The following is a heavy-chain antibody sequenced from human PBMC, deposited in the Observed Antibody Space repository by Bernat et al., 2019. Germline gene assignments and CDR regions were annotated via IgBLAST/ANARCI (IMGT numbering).Heavy chain of an antibody. CDR3: ARDERYCTNGVCYTWYFDL. Sequence: QVQLVESGGGVVQPGRSLRLSCAASGFTFSNYGMHWVRQATGKGLEWVAVVSYDGSKKYYADSVKGRFTVSRDNSKNTLYLQMNSLRAEDTAVYYCARDERYCTNGVCYTWYFDLWGRGTLMTVSS. J-gene: IGHJ2*01. D-gene: IGHD2-8*01. CDR1: GFTFSNYG. CDR2: VSYDGSKK. V-gene: IGHV3-33*05.